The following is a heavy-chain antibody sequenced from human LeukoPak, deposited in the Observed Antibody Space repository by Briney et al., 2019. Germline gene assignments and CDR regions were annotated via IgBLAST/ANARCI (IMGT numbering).Heavy chain of an antibody. CDR1: GGSISSYY. V-gene: IGHV4-59*01. Sequence: PSETLSLTCTVSGGSISSYYWSWIRQPPGKGLEWIGYIYYSGSTNYNPSLKSRVTISVDTSKNQFSLKLSSVTAADTAVYYCARDGDSGSYYGAFDIWGQRTMVTVSS. J-gene: IGHJ3*02. CDR3: ARDGDSGSYYGAFDI. D-gene: IGHD1-26*01. CDR2: IYYSGST.